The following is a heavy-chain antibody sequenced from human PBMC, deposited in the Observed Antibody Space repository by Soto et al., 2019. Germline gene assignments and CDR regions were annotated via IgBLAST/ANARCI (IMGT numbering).Heavy chain of an antibody. J-gene: IGHJ4*02. V-gene: IGHV3-30*18. CDR1: GFTFSNYG. CDR3: AKAHSSGWYYFDY. D-gene: IGHD6-19*01. CDR2: FSYDGGTK. Sequence: QVQLVESGGGVVQPGRSLRLSCAASGFTFSNYGMHWVRQAPGKGLEWVAVFSYDGGTKYYADSVKGRFTISRDNSKNTLYLQMNSLRSEDTAGYYCAKAHSSGWYYFDYWGQGTLVTVSS.